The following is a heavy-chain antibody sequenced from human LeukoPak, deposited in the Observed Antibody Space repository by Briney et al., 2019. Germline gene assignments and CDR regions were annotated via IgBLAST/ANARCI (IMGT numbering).Heavy chain of an antibody. J-gene: IGHJ4*02. Sequence: GASLRLSCAASGFTFSTYWTTWVRQAPGKGLEWVANIKYDGREKYYVDSVKGRFTISRDNARNSIFLQMNGLRVDDTAVYYCARDRYSDTSRVPFDHWGQGILVTVSS. CDR3: ARDRYSDTSRVPFDH. CDR2: IKYDGREK. D-gene: IGHD3-22*01. CDR1: GFTFSTYW. V-gene: IGHV3-7*01.